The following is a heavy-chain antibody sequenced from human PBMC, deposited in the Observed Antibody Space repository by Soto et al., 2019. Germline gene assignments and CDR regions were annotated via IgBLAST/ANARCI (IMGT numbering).Heavy chain of an antibody. CDR3: ARGQGPYGSGSFRWFDP. V-gene: IGHV4-34*01. Sequence: QVQLQQWGAGLLKPSETLSLTCAVYGGSFSGYYWSWIRQPPGKGLEWIGEINHSGSTNYNPSLKCRVTISVDASKNQFSLKVSSVTAADTAVYYCARGQGPYGSGSFRWFDPWGQGTLVTVSS. CDR2: INHSGST. D-gene: IGHD3-10*01. J-gene: IGHJ5*02. CDR1: GGSFSGYY.